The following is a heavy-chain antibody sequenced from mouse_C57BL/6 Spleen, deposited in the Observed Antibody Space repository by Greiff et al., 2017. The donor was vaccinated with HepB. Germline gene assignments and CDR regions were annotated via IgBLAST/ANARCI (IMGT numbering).Heavy chain of an antibody. D-gene: IGHD2-12*01. CDR3: ASCYDLYYFDY. CDR1: GFTFSSYG. J-gene: IGHJ2*01. CDR2: ISSGGSYT. Sequence: EVQGVESGGDLVKPGGSLKLSCAASGFTFSSYGMSWVRQTPDKRLEWVATISSGGSYTYYPDSVKGRFTISRDNAKNTLYLQMSSLKSEDTAMYYCASCYDLYYFDYWGQGTTLTVSS. V-gene: IGHV5-6*01.